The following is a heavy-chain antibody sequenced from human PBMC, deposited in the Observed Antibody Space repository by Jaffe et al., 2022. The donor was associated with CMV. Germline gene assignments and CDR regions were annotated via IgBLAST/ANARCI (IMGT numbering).Heavy chain of an antibody. J-gene: IGHJ6*03. V-gene: IGHV4-59*01. D-gene: IGHD6-13*01. CDR3: ARGGIAAAGNYYYYYYMDV. Sequence: QVQLQESGPGLVKPSETLSLTCTVSGGSISSYYWSWIRQPPGKGLEWIGYIYYSGSTNYNPSLKSRVTISVDTSKNQFSLKLSSVTAADTAVYYCARGGIAAAGNYYYYYYMDVWGKGTTVTVSS. CDR2: IYYSGST. CDR1: GGSISSYY.